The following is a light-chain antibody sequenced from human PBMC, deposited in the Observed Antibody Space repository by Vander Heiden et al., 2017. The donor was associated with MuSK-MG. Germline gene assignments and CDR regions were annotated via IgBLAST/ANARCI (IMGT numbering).Light chain of an antibody. J-gene: IGLJ2*01. Sequence: QSVLTQPPSASGTPGQSVTISCSGSDSHIGRKSVIWYRQFPGTAPEALIYATTHRPPGVADRFSGSKSGTSASLAISGLQSEDEADYYCAAWDDGLNGWLFGGGTKLVVL. CDR1: DSHIGRKS. V-gene: IGLV1-44*01. CDR3: AAWDDGLNGWL. CDR2: ATT.